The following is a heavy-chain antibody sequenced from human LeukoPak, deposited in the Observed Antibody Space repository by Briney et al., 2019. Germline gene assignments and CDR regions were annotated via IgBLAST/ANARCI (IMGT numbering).Heavy chain of an antibody. CDR2: ISSSSSYI. D-gene: IGHD3-22*01. CDR3: ARSGGYDSSGYYPFDY. J-gene: IGHJ4*02. CDR1: GFTFSSYS. Sequence: GGSLRLSCAASGFTFSSYSMNWVRQAPGKGLEWVSSISSSSSYIYYADSVKGRFTISRDNAKNSLYLQMNSLRAEDTAVYYCARSGGYDSSGYYPFDYWGQGTLVTVSS. V-gene: IGHV3-21*01.